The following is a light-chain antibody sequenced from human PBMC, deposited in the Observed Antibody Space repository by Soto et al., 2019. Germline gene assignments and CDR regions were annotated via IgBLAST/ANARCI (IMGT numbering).Light chain of an antibody. J-gene: IGKJ3*01. V-gene: IGKV1-39*01. Sequence: DLQMTQSPSSLSASVGDRVTITCRASQSVSTYLNWYQQKPGKAPKLLIYSASTLQSGVPSRFSGSGSGTEFTLSISSLQPEDFATYYCQQSYSATRSFGPGTKVDVK. CDR3: QQSYSATRS. CDR2: SAS. CDR1: QSVSTY.